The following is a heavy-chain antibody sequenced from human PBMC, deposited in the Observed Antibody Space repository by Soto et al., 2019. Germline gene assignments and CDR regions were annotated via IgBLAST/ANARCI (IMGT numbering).Heavy chain of an antibody. CDR1: GFSFTSYW. Sequence: VQLVESGGDLVQPGGSLRLSCGTSGFSFTSYWMSWVRQAPGKGLEWLANVKQDGSKTYYVDSVKGRFVISRDNTKNSVFLQMNSLTVEDTAVYFCASQRNYGEHDYWGQGTLVTVSS. D-gene: IGHD4-17*01. CDR3: ASQRNYGEHDY. CDR2: VKQDGSKT. J-gene: IGHJ4*02. V-gene: IGHV3-7*01.